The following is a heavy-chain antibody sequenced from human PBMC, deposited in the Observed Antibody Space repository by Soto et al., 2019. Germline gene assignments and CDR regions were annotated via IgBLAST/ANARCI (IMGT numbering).Heavy chain of an antibody. V-gene: IGHV6-1*01. D-gene: IGHD5-18*01. Sequence: SQTLSLTCAISGDSVSSNSAAWNWIRQSPSRGLEWLGRTYYRSKWYNDYAVSVKSRITINPDTSKNQFSLQLNSVTPEDTAVYYCARDGGYSYGWSYYGMDVWGQGTTVTAP. J-gene: IGHJ6*02. CDR3: ARDGGYSYGWSYYGMDV. CDR2: TYYRSKWYN. CDR1: GDSVSSNSAA.